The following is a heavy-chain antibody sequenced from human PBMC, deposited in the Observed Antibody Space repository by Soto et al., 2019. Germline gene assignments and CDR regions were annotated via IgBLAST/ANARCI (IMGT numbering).Heavy chain of an antibody. V-gene: IGHV3-21*01. J-gene: IGHJ4*02. CDR1: GFTFSSHS. CDR3: ARGEGYDFWRGGSPFDY. CDR2: TTSSSSYI. D-gene: IGHD3-3*01. Sequence: EVQLVESGGGLVKPGGSLRLSCAASGFTFSSHSMNWVRQAPGKGLEWVSSTTSSSSYIYYADSVKGRFTISRDNAKNSLYLQMNSLRAEDTAVYYCARGEGYDFWRGGSPFDYWGQGTLVTVSS.